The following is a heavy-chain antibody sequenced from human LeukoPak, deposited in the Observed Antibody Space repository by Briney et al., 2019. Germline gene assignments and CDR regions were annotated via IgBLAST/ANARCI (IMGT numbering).Heavy chain of an antibody. D-gene: IGHD2-15*01. CDR3: ASRYCSGGSCYFDY. Sequence: PGGSLRLSCAASGFTFSDYYMSWIRQAPGKGLEWGSYISSSGSTIYYADSVKGRFTISRDNAKNSLYLQMNSLRAEDTAVYYCASRYCSGGSCYFDYWGQGTLVTVSS. CDR2: ISSSGSTI. CDR1: GFTFSDYY. V-gene: IGHV3-11*04. J-gene: IGHJ4*02.